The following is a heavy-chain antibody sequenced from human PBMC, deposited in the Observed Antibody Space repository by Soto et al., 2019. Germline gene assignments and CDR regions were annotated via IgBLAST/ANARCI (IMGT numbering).Heavy chain of an antibody. D-gene: IGHD2-15*01. V-gene: IGHV3-23*01. J-gene: IGHJ5*02. CDR1: GFTFSTHA. CDR3: AKDRPRDYSEAAPKGDWFDP. CDR2: ISSSGVST. Sequence: GGSLRLSCTASGFTFSTHAMTWVRQAPGKGLEWVSTISSSGVSTNYADSMRGRFTISRDNSKNTLYLQMNSLRAEDTAIYYCAKDRPRDYSEAAPKGDWFDPWGQGTLVTVSS.